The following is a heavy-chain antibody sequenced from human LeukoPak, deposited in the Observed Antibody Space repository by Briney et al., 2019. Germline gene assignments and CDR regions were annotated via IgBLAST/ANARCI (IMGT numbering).Heavy chain of an antibody. CDR3: SSANRYGLYYFDD. V-gene: IGHV1-46*01. CDR1: GYTFTRYF. J-gene: IGHJ4*02. Sequence: EASVKVSCKPSGYTFTRYFMHWVRQAPGQGREWVGIINPSGGYTHYAHKLQGRITMTRDKSTNTVYMELSSLISEDTAVYYCSSANRYGLYYFDDWGQGTLVTVSS. CDR2: INPSGGYT. D-gene: IGHD2/OR15-2a*01.